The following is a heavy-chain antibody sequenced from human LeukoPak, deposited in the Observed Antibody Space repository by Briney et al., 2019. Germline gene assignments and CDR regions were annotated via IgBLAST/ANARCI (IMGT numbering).Heavy chain of an antibody. D-gene: IGHD2-2*01. Sequence: PGGSLRLSCAASGFTFSSYGMHWVRQAPGKGLEWVAVISYDGSNKYYADSVKGRFTISRDNSKNTVLLQMNSLRAEDTAVYYCAKDGRSRVVPSAADYWGQGTLVTVSS. CDR2: ISYDGSNK. CDR3: AKDGRSRVVPSAADY. CDR1: GFTFSSYG. V-gene: IGHV3-30*18. J-gene: IGHJ4*02.